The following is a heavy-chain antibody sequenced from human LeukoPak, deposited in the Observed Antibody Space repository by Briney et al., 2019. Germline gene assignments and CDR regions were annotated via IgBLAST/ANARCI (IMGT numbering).Heavy chain of an antibody. J-gene: IGHJ4*02. CDR2: MNPNSGNT. D-gene: IGHD6-13*01. CDR1: GYTFTSYD. CDR3: ARVRGQIAAAGRSFDY. V-gene: IGHV1-8*03. Sequence: GASVKVSCKASGYTFTSYDINWVRQATGQGLEWMGWMNPNSGNTGYAQKFQGRVTITRNTSISTAYMELSSLRSEDTAVYYCARVRGQIAAAGRSFDYWGQGTLVTVSS.